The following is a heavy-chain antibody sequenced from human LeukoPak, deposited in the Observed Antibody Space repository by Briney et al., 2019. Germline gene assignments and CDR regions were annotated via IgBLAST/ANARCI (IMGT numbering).Heavy chain of an antibody. D-gene: IGHD6-13*01. CDR3: ARDNSSHARGFDY. CDR1: GDSVSSNSAA. Sequence: SQTLSLTCAICGDSVSSNSAAWNWIRQSPSGGLEWLGRTYYRSKWYNDYAVSVKSRITINPDTSKNQFSLQLNSVTPEDTAVYYCARDNSSHARGFDYWGQGTLVTVSS. J-gene: IGHJ4*02. CDR2: TYYRSKWYN. V-gene: IGHV6-1*01.